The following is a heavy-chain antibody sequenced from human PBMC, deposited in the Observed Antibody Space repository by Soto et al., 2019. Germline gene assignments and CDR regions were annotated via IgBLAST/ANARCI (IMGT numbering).Heavy chain of an antibody. J-gene: IGHJ5*02. CDR2: IYYSGST. CDR3: ARHLEWFGELLPNWFDP. CDR1: GGSISSSSDY. Sequence: SETLSLTCTVPGGSISSSSDYWGWIRQPPGKGLEWIGSIYYSGSTYYNPSLKSRVTISVDTSKNQFSLKLSSVTAADTAVYYCARHLEWFGELLPNWFDPWGQGTLVTVSS. V-gene: IGHV4-39*01. D-gene: IGHD3-10*01.